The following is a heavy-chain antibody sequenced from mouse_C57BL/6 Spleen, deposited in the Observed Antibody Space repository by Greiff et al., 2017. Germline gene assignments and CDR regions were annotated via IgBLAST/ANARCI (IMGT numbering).Heavy chain of an antibody. CDR3: TKDGVYYASSYDAMDY. D-gene: IGHD1-1*01. V-gene: IGHV1-39*01. CDR2: INPNYGTT. CDR1: GYTFTDYN. Sequence: EVQLQQSGPELVKPGASVKLSCKASGYTFTDYNMNWVKQSNGKSLEWIGVINPNYGTTSYNQKFKGKATLTVDQSASTAYMQLNSLTSEDSADYSCTKDGVYYASSYDAMDYWGQGTSVTVSS. J-gene: IGHJ4*01.